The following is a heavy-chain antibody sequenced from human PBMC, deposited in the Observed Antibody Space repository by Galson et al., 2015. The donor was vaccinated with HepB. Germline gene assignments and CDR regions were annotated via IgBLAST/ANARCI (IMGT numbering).Heavy chain of an antibody. CDR2: ISYDGSNK. V-gene: IGHV3-30-3*01. D-gene: IGHD3-3*01. CDR3: ASGSYDFWSGYPIYYYGMDV. J-gene: IGHJ6*02. Sequence: SLRLSCAASGLTFSSYAMHWVRQAPGKGLEWVAVISYDGSNKYYADSVKGRFTISRDNSKNTLYLQMNSLRAEDTAVYYCASGSYDFWSGYPIYYYGMDVWGQGTTVTVSS. CDR1: GLTFSSYA.